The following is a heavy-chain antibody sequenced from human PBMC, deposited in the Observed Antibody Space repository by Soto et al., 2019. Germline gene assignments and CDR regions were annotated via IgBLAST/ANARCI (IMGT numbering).Heavy chain of an antibody. J-gene: IGHJ4*02. CDR3: ARYLEGVIDY. Sequence: SETLFLTCTVSGGSISSYYWSWIRQPPGKGLEWIGYIYYSGSTNYNPSLKSRVTISVDTSKNQFSLKLSSVTAADTAVYYCARYLEGVIDYWGQGTLVTVSS. CDR1: GGSISSYY. CDR2: IYYSGST. V-gene: IGHV4-59*01. D-gene: IGHD6-13*01.